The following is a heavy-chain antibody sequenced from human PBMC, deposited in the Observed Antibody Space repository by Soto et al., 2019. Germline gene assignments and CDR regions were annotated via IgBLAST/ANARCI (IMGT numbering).Heavy chain of an antibody. CDR1: GFTFSSYA. Sequence: QVQLVESGGGVVQPGRSLRLSCADSGFTFSSYAMHWVRQAPGKGLEWVAVISYDGSNKYYADSVKGRFTISRDNSKNTLYLQMNSLRAEHRAVYDCARVPTTVTTSCQRYFQHWGQGTLVTVSS. V-gene: IGHV3-30-3*01. CDR3: ARVPTTVTTSCQRYFQH. D-gene: IGHD4-17*01. J-gene: IGHJ1*01. CDR2: ISYDGSNK.